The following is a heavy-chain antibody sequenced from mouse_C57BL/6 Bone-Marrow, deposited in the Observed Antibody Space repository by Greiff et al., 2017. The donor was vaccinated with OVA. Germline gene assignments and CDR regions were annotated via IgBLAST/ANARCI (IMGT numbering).Heavy chain of an antibody. Sequence: DVQLQESGGDLVKPGGSLKLSCAASGFTFSSYGMSWVRQTPDKRLEWVATISSGGSYTYYPDSVKGRFTISRDNAKNTLYLQMSSLKSEDTAMYYCARQGVYYGSSPFAYWGQGTLVTVSA. J-gene: IGHJ3*01. D-gene: IGHD1-1*01. CDR1: GFTFSSYG. CDR3: ARQGVYYGSSPFAY. CDR2: ISSGGSYT. V-gene: IGHV5-6*01.